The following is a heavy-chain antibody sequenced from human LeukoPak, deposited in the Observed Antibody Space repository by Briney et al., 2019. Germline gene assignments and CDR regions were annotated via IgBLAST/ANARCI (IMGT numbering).Heavy chain of an antibody. CDR3: ARAPLYGSGSYRDY. V-gene: IGHV3-53*01. CDR2: IYSGGST. J-gene: IGHJ4*02. Sequence: GGSLRLSCAASGFTVSSNYMSWVRQAPGRGLDWVSVIYSGGSTYYADSVKGRLTISRDNYKNTLYLQMNSLRAEDTAVYYCARAPLYGSGSYRDYWGQGTLVTVSS. D-gene: IGHD3-10*01. CDR1: GFTVSSNY.